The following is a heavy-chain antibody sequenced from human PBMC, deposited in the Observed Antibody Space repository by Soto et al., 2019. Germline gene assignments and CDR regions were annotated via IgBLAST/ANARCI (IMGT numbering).Heavy chain of an antibody. V-gene: IGHV1-69*01. CDR1: RDTFSKYA. D-gene: IGHD3-16*01. Sequence: QVQLVQSGAEVKKPGSSVKVSCKASRDTFSKYAFNWVRQAPGQGLECMGWIIPIFDSRNYAEKFQGRVTITADESTSTAYMELRSLRFEDTAVYYCARGETYLGVWGQGTTVTVSS. CDR2: IIPIFDSR. CDR3: ARGETYLGV. J-gene: IGHJ6*02.